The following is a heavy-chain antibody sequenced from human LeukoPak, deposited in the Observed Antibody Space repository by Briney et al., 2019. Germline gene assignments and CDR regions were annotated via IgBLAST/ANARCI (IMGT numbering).Heavy chain of an antibody. Sequence: KPSETLSLTCAVYGGSFSGYYWSWIRQPPGKGLEWIGEINHSGSTNYNPSLKSRVTISVDTSKNQFSLKLSSVTAADTAVYYCARGEYYYDSNGYYNSFRLEYWGQGTLVTVSS. CDR1: GGSFSGYY. CDR2: INHSGST. V-gene: IGHV4-34*01. CDR3: ARGEYYYDSNGYYNSFRLEY. J-gene: IGHJ4*02. D-gene: IGHD3-22*01.